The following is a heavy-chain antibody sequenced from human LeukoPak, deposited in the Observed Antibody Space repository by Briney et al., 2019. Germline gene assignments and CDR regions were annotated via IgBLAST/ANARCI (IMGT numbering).Heavy chain of an antibody. CDR1: GGTFSSYA. Sequence: ASVKVSCKASGGTFSSYAISWVRQAPGQGLEWMGGIIPIFGTANYAQKFQGRVTITTDESTSTAYMELSSPRSEDTAVYYCARAAARVVAAIDYWGQGTLVTVSS. V-gene: IGHV1-69*05. J-gene: IGHJ4*02. CDR2: IIPIFGTA. D-gene: IGHD2-15*01. CDR3: ARAAARVVAAIDY.